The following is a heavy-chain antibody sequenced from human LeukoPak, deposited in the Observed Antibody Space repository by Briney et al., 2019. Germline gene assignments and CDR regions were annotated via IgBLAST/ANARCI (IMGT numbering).Heavy chain of an antibody. CDR3: ARGRASSWYNWFDP. CDR1: GYTFTGYY. D-gene: IGHD6-13*01. Sequence: GASVKVSCKASGYTFTGYYMHWVRQAPGQGLEWMGWINPNSGGTNYAQKCQGRVTMTRDTSISTAYMELSRLRSDDTAVYYCARGRASSWYNWFDPWGQGTLVTVSS. CDR2: INPNSGGT. J-gene: IGHJ5*02. V-gene: IGHV1-2*02.